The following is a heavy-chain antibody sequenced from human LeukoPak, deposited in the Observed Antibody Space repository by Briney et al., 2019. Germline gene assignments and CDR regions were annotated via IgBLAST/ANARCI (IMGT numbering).Heavy chain of an antibody. V-gene: IGHV4-39*07. CDR1: GGSISSSSYY. CDR2: IYYSGST. Sequence: PSETLSLTCTVSGGSISSSSYYWGWIRQPPGTGLEWIGSIYYSGSTYYNPSLKSRVTISVDTSKNQFSLKLSSVTAADTAVYYCARLRLPYYYGSGKGKAFDIWGQGTMVTVSS. J-gene: IGHJ3*02. D-gene: IGHD3-10*01. CDR3: ARLRLPYYYGSGKGKAFDI.